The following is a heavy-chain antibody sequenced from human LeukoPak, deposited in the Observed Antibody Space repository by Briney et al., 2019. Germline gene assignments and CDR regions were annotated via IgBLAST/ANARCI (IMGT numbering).Heavy chain of an antibody. CDR2: IYHSGST. D-gene: IGHD5-24*01. Sequence: SQTLSLTCTVSGGSISSGGYYWSWIRQPPGKGLEWIGYIYHSGSTNYNPSLKSRVTISVDTSKNQFSLNLTSVTAADTAVYYCARYGAATIARFDYWGQGTLVTVSS. J-gene: IGHJ4*02. CDR1: GGSISSGGYY. V-gene: IGHV4-30-2*01. CDR3: ARYGAATIARFDY.